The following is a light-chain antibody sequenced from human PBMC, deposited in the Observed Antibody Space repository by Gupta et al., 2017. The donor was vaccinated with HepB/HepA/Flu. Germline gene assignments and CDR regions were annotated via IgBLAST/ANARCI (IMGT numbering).Light chain of an antibody. V-gene: IGLV2-23*02. Sequence: QSALTQPASVSGSPGQSITISCTGTSSDVGRYNLVSWYQQHPGKAPKPMIYEVSKRPSGVSNRFSGSKSGNTASLAISGLQAEDEADYYCCSYVGSSTWVFGGGTKLTVL. CDR3: CSYVGSSTWV. CDR1: SSDVGRYNL. J-gene: IGLJ2*01. CDR2: EVS.